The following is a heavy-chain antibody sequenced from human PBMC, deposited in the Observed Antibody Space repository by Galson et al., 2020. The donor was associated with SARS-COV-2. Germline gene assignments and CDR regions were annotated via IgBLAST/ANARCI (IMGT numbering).Heavy chain of an antibody. J-gene: IGHJ4*02. D-gene: IGHD6-13*01. Sequence: GGSLRLSCAASGFTFDDYAMHWVRQAPGKGLEWVSGISWNSGSIGYADSVKGRFTISRDNAKNSLYLQMNSLRAEDTALYYCANGAGTEHWGQGTLVTVSS. CDR2: ISWNSGSI. CDR1: GFTFDDYA. CDR3: ANGAGTEH. V-gene: IGHV3-9*01.